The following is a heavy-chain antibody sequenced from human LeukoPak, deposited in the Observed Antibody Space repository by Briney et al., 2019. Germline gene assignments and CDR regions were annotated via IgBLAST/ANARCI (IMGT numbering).Heavy chain of an antibody. CDR3: ARDTSFNYGAHAMDV. CDR1: GFTFSSYA. V-gene: IGHV3-23*01. Sequence: GGSLRLSCAASGFTFSSYAMSWVRQAPGKGLEWVSTIGGSGGTTYYADSVKGRFTISRDNSKDTLFLQMNSLRAEDTAVYYCARDTSFNYGAHAMDVWGQGTTVTVSS. J-gene: IGHJ6*02. CDR2: IGGSGGTT. D-gene: IGHD4/OR15-4a*01.